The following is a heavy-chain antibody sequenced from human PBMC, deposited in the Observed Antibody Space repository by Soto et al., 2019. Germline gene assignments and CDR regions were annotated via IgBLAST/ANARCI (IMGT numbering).Heavy chain of an antibody. CDR3: ARPARELEPLKYYYYYMDV. D-gene: IGHD1-1*01. Sequence: QVQLVESGGGWVKPGGSLRLSCAASGFTFSDYYMSWIRQAPGKGLEWVSYISSSGSTIYYADSVKGRFTISRDNAKNSLYLQMNSLRAEDTAVYYCARPARELEPLKYYYYYMDVWGKGTTVTVSS. J-gene: IGHJ6*03. CDR1: GFTFSDYY. V-gene: IGHV3-11*01. CDR2: ISSSGSTI.